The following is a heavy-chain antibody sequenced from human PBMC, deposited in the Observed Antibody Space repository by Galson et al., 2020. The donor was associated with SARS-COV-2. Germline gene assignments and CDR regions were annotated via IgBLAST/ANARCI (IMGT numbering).Heavy chain of an antibody. V-gene: IGHV4-59*01. J-gene: IGHJ6*02. D-gene: IGHD6-13*01. CDR3: ARAGRGQQLALTYYYCYGMDV. CDR1: GGSISSYY. Sequence: ETSETLSLTCTVSGGSISSYYWSWIRQPPGKGLEWIGYIYYSGSTNYNPSPKSRVTISVDTTKNQFSLKLSSVTAADTAVYYCARAGRGQQLALTYYYCYGMDVWGQGTTGTVSS. CDR2: IYYSGST.